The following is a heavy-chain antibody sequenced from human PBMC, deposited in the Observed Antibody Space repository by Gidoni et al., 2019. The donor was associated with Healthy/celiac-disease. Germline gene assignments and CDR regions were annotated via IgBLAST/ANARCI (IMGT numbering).Heavy chain of an antibody. CDR2: IYYSGST. V-gene: IGHV4-59*01. CDR1: GGSISSYY. J-gene: IGHJ4*02. Sequence: TVPGGSISSYYWSWLRQPPGKGLEWIGYIYYSGSTNYNPSLKSRVTISVDTSKNQFSLKLSSVTAADTAVYYCARIKVKGYYFDYWGQGTLVTVSS. CDR3: ARIKVKGYYFDY.